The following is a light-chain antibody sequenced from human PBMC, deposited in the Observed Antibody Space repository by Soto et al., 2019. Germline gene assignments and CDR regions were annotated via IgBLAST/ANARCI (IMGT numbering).Light chain of an antibody. CDR3: SSYAGSNMV. V-gene: IGLV2-8*01. CDR2: EVS. CDR1: SSDVGGYNY. Sequence: QSALTQPRSASGSPGQSVTISCTGTSSDVGGYNYVSWYQQHPGKAPKLMIYEVSKRPSGVPDRFSGSKSGNTASLTVSGLQAEDEADYYCSSYAGSNMVFGGGTKLTVL. J-gene: IGLJ2*01.